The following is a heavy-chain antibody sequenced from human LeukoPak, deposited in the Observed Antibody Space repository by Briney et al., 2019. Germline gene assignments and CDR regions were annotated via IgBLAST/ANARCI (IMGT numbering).Heavy chain of an antibody. CDR1: GYTFTSYG. D-gene: IGHD3-22*01. Sequence: ASVKVSCKASGYTFTSYGISWVRQAPGQGLEWMGWISAYNGNTNYAQKLQGRVTMTTDTSTSTAYMELRSLRSDDTAVYYCARGPLNSYYDSTGNWFDPWGQGTLVTVSS. J-gene: IGHJ5*02. V-gene: IGHV1-18*01. CDR2: ISAYNGNT. CDR3: ARGPLNSYYDSTGNWFDP.